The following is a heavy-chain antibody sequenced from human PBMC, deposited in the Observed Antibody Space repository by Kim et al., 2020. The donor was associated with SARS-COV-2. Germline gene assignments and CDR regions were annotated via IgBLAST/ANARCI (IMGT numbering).Heavy chain of an antibody. CDR3: VKGGAPAASYCMDV. Sequence: CAGSRRGRFHISRDNSKNTMYLQMNSLGSEGTTVYYCVKGGAPAASYCMDVWGRGTTVTVSS. D-gene: IGHD2-15*01. V-gene: IGHV3-23*01. J-gene: IGHJ6*02.